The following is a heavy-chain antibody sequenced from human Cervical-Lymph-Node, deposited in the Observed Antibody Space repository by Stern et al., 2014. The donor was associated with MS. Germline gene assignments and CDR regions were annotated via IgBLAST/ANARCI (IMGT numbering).Heavy chain of an antibody. CDR3: ARDRDWRFDS. CDR1: GYVFTING. D-gene: IGHD2-21*02. V-gene: IGHV1-18*01. CDR2: ISANSGNT. Sequence: QMQLVQSGAGVKTPGASVKVSCKTSGYVFTINGISWVRQAPGQGLEWMGWISANSGNTHYAQEFQGRVTMTTDTSTSTAYMELRSLRSDDTAVYYCARDRDWRFDSWGQGTLVTVSS. J-gene: IGHJ4*02.